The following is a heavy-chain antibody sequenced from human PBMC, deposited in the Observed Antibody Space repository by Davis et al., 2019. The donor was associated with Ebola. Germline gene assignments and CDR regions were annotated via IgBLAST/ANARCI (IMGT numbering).Heavy chain of an antibody. CDR1: GFTFGNYA. Sequence: PGGSLRLSCAASGFTFGNYAMNWVRQAPGKGLEWVSSISSSSSYIYYADSVKGRFTISRDNAKNSVYLQMNSLRAEDTAVYYCARSAGGYSYGKVDYWGQGTLVTVSS. CDR3: ARSAGGYSYGKVDY. V-gene: IGHV3-21*01. D-gene: IGHD5-18*01. CDR2: ISSSSSYI. J-gene: IGHJ4*02.